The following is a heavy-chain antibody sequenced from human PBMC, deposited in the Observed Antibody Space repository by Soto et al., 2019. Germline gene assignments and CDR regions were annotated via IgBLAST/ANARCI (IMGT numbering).Heavy chain of an antibody. CDR3: ASQDYSSSTDASFLVNGYFDL. Sequence: QMQLQESGPGLVKPSGTLSLTCGVSGGSINSSKWWTWVRQPPGKGPGWIGEIYHSGSTNYNPSLTSRVTISLDKSKNQFYLTLTSVTAADTAVYYCASQDYSSSTDASFLVNGYFDLWGRGILVTVSS. CDR1: GGSINSSKW. J-gene: IGHJ2*01. V-gene: IGHV4-4*02. D-gene: IGHD6-6*01. CDR2: IYHSGST.